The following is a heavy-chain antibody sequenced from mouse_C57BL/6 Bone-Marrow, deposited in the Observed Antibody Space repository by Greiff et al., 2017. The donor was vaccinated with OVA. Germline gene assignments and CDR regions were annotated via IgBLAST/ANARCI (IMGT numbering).Heavy chain of an antibody. V-gene: IGHV1-85*01. CDR3: ARLDSSGPDY. Sequence: QVQLQQSGPELVKPGASVKLSCKASGYTFPSYDINWVKQRPGQGLEGLGWIYPRDGSTKYTEPLKGKATLTVDKSSSTAYMELHSLTSEDSAVYVCARLDSSGPDYWGQGTTLTVSS. CDR2: IYPRDGST. CDR1: GYTFPSYD. D-gene: IGHD3-2*02. J-gene: IGHJ2*01.